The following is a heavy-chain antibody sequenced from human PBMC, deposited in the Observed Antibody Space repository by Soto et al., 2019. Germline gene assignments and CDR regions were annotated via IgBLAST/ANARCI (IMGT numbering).Heavy chain of an antibody. J-gene: IGHJ4*02. CDR3: ASSYGSGYRAFDY. CDR2: VNPIVSMS. CDR1: GDTFNFYS. Sequence: QVQLVQSGAEVKRPGSSVKVSCKASGDTFNFYSINWVRQAPGLGLEWMGRVNPIVSMSNYAQKFQGRVTMTAAKATSTAYMELSSLRSEHTAIYYCASSYGSGYRAFDYWGQGALVTVSS. V-gene: IGHV1-69*02. D-gene: IGHD3-10*01.